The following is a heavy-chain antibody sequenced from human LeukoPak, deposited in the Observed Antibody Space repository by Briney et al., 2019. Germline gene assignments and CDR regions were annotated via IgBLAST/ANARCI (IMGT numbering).Heavy chain of an antibody. CDR2: INSSGSYI. CDR3: ARERSSSWYTQQADYYYYGMDV. V-gene: IGHV3-11*01. J-gene: IGHJ6*02. Sequence: GSLRLSCAGFGFTLSEYYIGWIRPGPGKGLEWGFYINSSGSYIYYADSVKGRFTISRDNAKNSLYLQMNSLRAEDTAVYYCARERSSSWYTQQADYYYYGMDVWGQGTTVTVSS. CDR1: GFTLSEYY. D-gene: IGHD6-13*01.